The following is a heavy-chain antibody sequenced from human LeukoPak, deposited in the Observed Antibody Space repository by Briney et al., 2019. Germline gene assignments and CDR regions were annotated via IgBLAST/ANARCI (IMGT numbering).Heavy chain of an antibody. Sequence: SETLSLTCAVYGGSFSGYYWSWIRQAPGKGLEWIGEINHSGSTNYNPSLKSRVTISVDTSKNQFSLKLSSMTAADTAVYYCARAPYQLLYGGLDYWGQGTLVTVSS. J-gene: IGHJ4*02. CDR1: GGSFSGYY. CDR2: INHSGST. CDR3: ARAPYQLLYGGLDY. V-gene: IGHV4-34*01. D-gene: IGHD2-2*01.